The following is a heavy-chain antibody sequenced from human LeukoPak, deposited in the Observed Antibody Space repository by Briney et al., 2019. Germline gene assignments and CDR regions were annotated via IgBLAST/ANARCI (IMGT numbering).Heavy chain of an antibody. CDR2: INTNTGNP. D-gene: IGHD6-6*01. CDR1: GYTFTGYY. J-gene: IGHJ5*02. Sequence: ASVKVSCKASGYTFTGYYMHWVRQAPGQGLEWMGWINTNTGNPTYAQGFTGRFVFSLDTSVSTAYLQISSLKAEDTAVYYCARELEYSSSSTWFDPWGQGTLVTVSS. CDR3: ARELEYSSSSTWFDP. V-gene: IGHV7-4-1*02.